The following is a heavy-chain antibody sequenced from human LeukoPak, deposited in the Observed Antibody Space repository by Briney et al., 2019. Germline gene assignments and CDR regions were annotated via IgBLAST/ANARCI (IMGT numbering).Heavy chain of an antibody. CDR3: TTDAELAKYYYDSSGYYWDY. Sequence: GGSLRLSCAASGFTFSNAWMSWARQAPGKGVEWVGRIKSKTDGCTTDYAAAVKGRLNISREDAKKQMYLQMHSLKTEDTAVYYCTTDAELAKYYYDSSGYYWDYWGQGTLVTVSS. CDR2: IKSKTDGCTT. V-gene: IGHV3-15*01. J-gene: IGHJ4*02. CDR1: GFTFSNAW. D-gene: IGHD3-22*01.